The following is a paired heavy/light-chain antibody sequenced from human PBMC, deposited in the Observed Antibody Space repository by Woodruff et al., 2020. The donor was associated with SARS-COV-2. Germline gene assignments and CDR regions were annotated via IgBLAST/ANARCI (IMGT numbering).Light chain of an antibody. CDR3: QQYGSSP. CDR1: QSVSSSY. CDR2: GAS. V-gene: IGKV3-20*01. J-gene: IGKJ2*01. Sequence: EIVLTQSPGTLSLSPGERATLSCRASQSVSSSYLAWYQQKPGQAPRLLIYGASSRATGIPDRFSGSGSGTDFTLTISRLEPEDFAVYYCQQYGSSPFGQGTKLEIK.
Heavy chain of an antibody. CDR2: IYWDDDK. CDR1: GFSLSTSGVG. CDR3: AHRREGWSTYRLHTAIAARQGGYFDY. D-gene: IGHD6-6*01. Sequence: QITLKESGPTLVKPTQTLTLTCTFSGFSLSTSGVGVGWIRQPPGKALEWLALIYWDDDKRYSPSLKSRLTITKDTSKNQVVLTMTNMDPVDTATYYCAHRREGWSTYRLHTAIAARQGGYFDYWGQGTLVTVSS. J-gene: IGHJ4*02. V-gene: IGHV2-5*02.